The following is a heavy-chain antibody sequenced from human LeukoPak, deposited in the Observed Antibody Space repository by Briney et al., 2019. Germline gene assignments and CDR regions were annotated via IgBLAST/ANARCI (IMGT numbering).Heavy chain of an antibody. D-gene: IGHD2-2*02. CDR1: GGSISSGSYY. V-gene: IGHV4-61*02. J-gene: IGHJ4*02. CDR2: IYTSGST. Sequence: SETLSLTCTVSGGSISSGSYYWSWIRQPAGKGLEWIGRIYTSGSTNYNPSLKSRVTMSVDTSKNQFSLKLSSVTAADTAVYYCAREKSRVVPAAIEYWGQGTLVTVSS. CDR3: AREKSRVVPAAIEY.